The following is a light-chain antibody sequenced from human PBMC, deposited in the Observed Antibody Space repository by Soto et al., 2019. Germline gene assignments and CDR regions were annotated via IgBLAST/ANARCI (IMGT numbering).Light chain of an antibody. Sequence: LTQPPSASGSPGQSVTISCTGTSSDVGGYNYVSWYQQHPGKAPKLMIYEVSKRPSGVPDRFSGSKSGNTASLTVSGLQAEDEADYYCSSYASTTPYVFGSGTKVTVL. J-gene: IGLJ1*01. CDR3: SSYASTTPYV. V-gene: IGLV2-8*01. CDR1: SSDVGGYNY. CDR2: EVS.